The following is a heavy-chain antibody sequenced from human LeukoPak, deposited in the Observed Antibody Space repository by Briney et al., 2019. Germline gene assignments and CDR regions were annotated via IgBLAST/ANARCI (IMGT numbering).Heavy chain of an antibody. D-gene: IGHD3-16*01. J-gene: IGHJ4*02. CDR2: IIPILGIA. CDR3: AIDPSNLGWVTSGY. CDR1: GGTFSSYT. Sequence: ASVKVSCKASGGTFSSYTISWVRQAPGQGLEWMGRIIPILGIANYAQKFQGRVTITADKSTSTAYMELSSLRSEDTAVYYCAIDPSNLGWVTSGYWGQGTLVTGSS. V-gene: IGHV1-69*04.